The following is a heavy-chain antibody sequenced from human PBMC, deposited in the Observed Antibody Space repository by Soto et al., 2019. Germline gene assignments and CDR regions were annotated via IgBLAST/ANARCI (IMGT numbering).Heavy chain of an antibody. J-gene: IGHJ4*02. CDR1: GYTFTNYG. D-gene: IGHD3-22*01. V-gene: IGHV1-18*01. CDR2: ISAYNGGT. Sequence: ASVKVSCKASGYTFTNYGITWVRQAPGQGLEWMGWISAYNGGTNYAQMFQGRVTMTTDTSTSTAFMELRSLRSDDTAVYYCARGGRFYYDSSGPTVGTAYFDYWGQGTLVTVLL. CDR3: ARGGRFYYDSSGPTVGTAYFDY.